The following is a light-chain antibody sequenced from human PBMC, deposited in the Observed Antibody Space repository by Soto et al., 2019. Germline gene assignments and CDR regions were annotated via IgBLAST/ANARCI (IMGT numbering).Light chain of an antibody. V-gene: IGLV2-11*01. CDR3: CSYAGSYVV. Sequence: QSVLTQPRSVSGSPGQSVTISCTGTSSDVGGYNYVSWYQQYPGKAPKLMIYDVSKRPSGVPDRFSGSKSGNTASLTISGLQADDEAYYYCCSYAGSYVVFGGGTKLTVL. CDR1: SSDVGGYNY. CDR2: DVS. J-gene: IGLJ2*01.